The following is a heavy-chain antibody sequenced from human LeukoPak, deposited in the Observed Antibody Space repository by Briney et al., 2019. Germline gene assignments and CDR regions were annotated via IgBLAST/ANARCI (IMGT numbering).Heavy chain of an antibody. Sequence: PGGSLRLSCAASGFTFSTSWMSWVRQAPGKGLEWVATINQDESKTYYVDSVRGRFTISRDNAKNSLYLQMNSLRADDTAVYFCAREYSSAARDYWGQGTLDTVSS. CDR2: INQDESKT. CDR1: GFTFSTSW. CDR3: AREYSSAARDY. J-gene: IGHJ4*02. V-gene: IGHV3-7*05. D-gene: IGHD2-21*01.